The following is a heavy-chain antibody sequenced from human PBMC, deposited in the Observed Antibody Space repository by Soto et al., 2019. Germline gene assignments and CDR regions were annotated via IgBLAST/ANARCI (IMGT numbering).Heavy chain of an antibody. J-gene: IGHJ3*02. D-gene: IGHD2-15*01. V-gene: IGHV3-21*01. CDR1: GFTFSSYS. Sequence: GGSLRLSCAASGFTFSSYSMNWVRQAPGKGLEWVSSISSSSSYIYYADSVKGRFTISRDNAKNSLYLQVNSLRAEDTAVYYCAIDLMSCSGGSCYTSSAFDIWGQGTMVTVSS. CDR2: ISSSSSYI. CDR3: AIDLMSCSGGSCYTSSAFDI.